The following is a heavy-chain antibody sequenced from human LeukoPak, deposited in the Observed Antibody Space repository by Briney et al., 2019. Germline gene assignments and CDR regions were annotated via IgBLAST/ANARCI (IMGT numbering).Heavy chain of an antibody. CDR1: GGSFSGYY. CDR3: ARGRGRGSGINGY. CDR2: INHSGST. D-gene: IGHD3-10*01. J-gene: IGHJ4*02. V-gene: IGHV4-34*01. Sequence: PSETLSLTCAVYGGSFSGYYWSWIRQPPGKGLEWIGEINHSGSTNYNPSLKSRVTISVDTSKNQFSLKLSSVTAADTAVYYCARGRGRGSGINGYWGQGTLVTVSS.